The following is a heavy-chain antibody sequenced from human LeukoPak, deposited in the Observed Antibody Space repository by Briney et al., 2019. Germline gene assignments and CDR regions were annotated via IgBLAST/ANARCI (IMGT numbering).Heavy chain of an antibody. CDR1: GFNFSSYE. V-gene: IGHV3-48*03. J-gene: IGHJ4*02. CDR2: ISSSGSTI. CDR3: ARDGPYDILTGYYDY. D-gene: IGHD3-9*01. Sequence: GGSLRLSCAASGFNFSSYEMNWVRQAPGKGLDCVSYISSSGSTIYYADSVKGRFTISRDNAQNSLYLQMNSLRAEDTALYYCARDGPYDILTGYYDYWGQGILVTVSS.